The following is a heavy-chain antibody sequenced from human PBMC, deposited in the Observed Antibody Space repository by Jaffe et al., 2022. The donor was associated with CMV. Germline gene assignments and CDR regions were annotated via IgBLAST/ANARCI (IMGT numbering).Heavy chain of an antibody. D-gene: IGHD2-15*01. CDR3: ASLIQLSYGGSSSDY. CDR2: IYYSGST. Sequence: QLQLQESGPGLVKPSETLSLTCTVSGGSISSSSYYWGWIRQPPGKGLEWIGSIYYSGSTYYNPSLKSRVTISVDTSKNQFSLKLSSVTAADTAVYYCASLIQLSYGGSSSDYWGQGTLVTVSS. V-gene: IGHV4-39*01. CDR1: GGSISSSSYY. J-gene: IGHJ4*02.